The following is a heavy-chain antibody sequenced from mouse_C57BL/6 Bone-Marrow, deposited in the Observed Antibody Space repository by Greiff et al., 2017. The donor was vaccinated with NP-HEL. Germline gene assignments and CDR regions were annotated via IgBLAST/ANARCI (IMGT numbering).Heavy chain of an antibody. J-gene: IGHJ1*03. CDR1: GYAFSSSW. CDR2: IYPGDGDT. V-gene: IGHV1-82*01. D-gene: IGHD1-1*01. Sequence: QVQLKESGPELVKPGASVKISCKASGYAFSSSWMNWVKQRPGKGLEWIGRIYPGDGDTNYNGKFKGKATLTADKSSRTAYMQLSSLPSEGSAVYFFARGGYYGSRPWYFDVWGTGTTVTVSS. CDR3: ARGGYYGSRPWYFDV.